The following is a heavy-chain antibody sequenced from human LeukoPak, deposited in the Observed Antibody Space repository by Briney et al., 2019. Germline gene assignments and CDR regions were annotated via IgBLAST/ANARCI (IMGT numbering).Heavy chain of an antibody. V-gene: IGHV3-48*04. J-gene: IGHJ5*02. Sequence: QAGGSLRLSCAASGFTFSSYSMNWVRQAPGKGLEWVSYISSSSSTIYYADSVKGRFTISRDNARKSLFLQLNSLRAEDTAVYYCARDTIWFGEPTPTWFDPRGQGTRVTVSS. D-gene: IGHD3-10*01. CDR1: GFTFSSYS. CDR2: ISSSSSTI. CDR3: ARDTIWFGEPTPTWFDP.